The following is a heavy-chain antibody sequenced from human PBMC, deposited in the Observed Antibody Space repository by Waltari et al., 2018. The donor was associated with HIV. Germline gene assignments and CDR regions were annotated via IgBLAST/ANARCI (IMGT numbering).Heavy chain of an antibody. V-gene: IGHV3-33*08. D-gene: IGHD1-1*01. Sequence: VQLVESGGGVVQPGRDLRLSCAASGFDFSNVVRHWVRQAPGKGLEWVGVIWFDSSNKYYGDSVKGRFTISRDNSKKTVYLQMNSLRGEDTAVYYCARLTREGYNGGFDYWGQGTLVTVSS. CDR1: GFDFSNVV. J-gene: IGHJ4*02. CDR3: ARLTREGYNGGFDY. CDR2: IWFDSSNK.